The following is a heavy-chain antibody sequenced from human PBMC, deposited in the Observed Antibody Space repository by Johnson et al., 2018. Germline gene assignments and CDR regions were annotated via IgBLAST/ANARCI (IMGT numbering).Heavy chain of an antibody. CDR2: IIPLFGTA. CDR3: ARGSDDSSGTDAFDI. CDR1: GGTFSSSV. V-gene: IGHV1-69*01. Sequence: QVQLVESGAEVKKPGSSVKVSCKASGGTFSSSVISWVRQAPGQGLEWMGGIIPLFGTASYAQKFQGRVTITAYESTSTAYMELSSLRSEDTAVYYCARGSDDSSGTDAFDIWGQGTMVTVSS. J-gene: IGHJ3*02. D-gene: IGHD3-22*01.